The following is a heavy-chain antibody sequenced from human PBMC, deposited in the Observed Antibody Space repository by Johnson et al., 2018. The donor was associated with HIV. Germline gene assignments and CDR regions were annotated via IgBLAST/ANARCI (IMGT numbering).Heavy chain of an antibody. CDR2: ISYDGSNK. D-gene: IGHD3-22*01. CDR3: VKGLYDTSGYSSLADAFDI. CDR1: GFTFSSYA. J-gene: IGHJ3*02. Sequence: QVQLVESGGGVVQPGRSLRLSCAASGFTFSSYAMHWVRQAPGKGLEWVAVISYDGSNKYYADSVKGRFTISRDNSKNTLYLQMNSLRAEDTAVYYCVKGLYDTSGYSSLADAFDIWGQGTMVTVSS. V-gene: IGHV3-30*04.